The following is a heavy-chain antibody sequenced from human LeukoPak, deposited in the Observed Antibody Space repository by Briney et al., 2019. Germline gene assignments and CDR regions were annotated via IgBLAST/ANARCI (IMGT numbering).Heavy chain of an antibody. V-gene: IGHV1-46*01. Sequence: ASVRVSYTPSGYAFTYYYMHWVRQAPGQGLEWMGIINPSGGSTSYAQKFQGRVTMTRDTSTSTVYMELSSLRSEDTAVYYCARESLYYDSSGYRTGAFDIWGQGTMVTVSS. CDR3: ARESLYYDSSGYRTGAFDI. D-gene: IGHD3-22*01. CDR1: GYAFTYYY. J-gene: IGHJ3*02. CDR2: INPSGGST.